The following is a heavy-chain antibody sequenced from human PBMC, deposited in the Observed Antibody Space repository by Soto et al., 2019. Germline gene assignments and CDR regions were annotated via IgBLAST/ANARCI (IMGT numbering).Heavy chain of an antibody. V-gene: IGHV1-46*01. CDR1: GYTFTTYY. D-gene: IGHD3-10*01. CDR3: ARASSSGRKFDC. CDR2: INPSGGST. J-gene: IGHJ4*02. Sequence: QVQLVQSGAEVTKPGASVKVSCKASGYTFTTYYIHWVRQAPGQGLEWMGIINPSGGSTTYAQHFQGRVTMTRDTSTSTVYMELGSLRSEDTAMFYCARASSSGRKFDCWGQGTLVTVSA.